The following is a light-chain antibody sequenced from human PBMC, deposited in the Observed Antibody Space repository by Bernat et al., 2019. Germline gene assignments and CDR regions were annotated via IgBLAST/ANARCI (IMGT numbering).Light chain of an antibody. CDR1: KLGNKF. J-gene: IGLJ2*01. CDR2: RDN. CDR3: QAWDSSAGF. V-gene: IGLV3-1*01. Sequence: SSEPTQPPSVSVSPGQIARITCSGEKLGNKFTCWYQQKSGQSPVVLIYRDNIRPSGISERFSASHSGNTATLTITGTQPTDEADYYCQAWDSSAGFFGGGTKLTVL.